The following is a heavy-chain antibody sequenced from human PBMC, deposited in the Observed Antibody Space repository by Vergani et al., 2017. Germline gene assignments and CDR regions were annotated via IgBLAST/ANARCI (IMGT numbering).Heavy chain of an antibody. CDR1: GYKFTNYW. CDR3: ARQQYDYDSSGYHGNFDY. D-gene: IGHD3-22*01. Sequence: EVQLVQSGAEVKKPGESLKISCKGSGYKFTNYWIGWVRQMPGKGLEWMGIIYPGDSDTRNRPSFQGQVTISADKSISTAYLKWSSLKASHTAMYYCARQQYDYDSSGYHGNFDYWGQGTLVTVSA. CDR2: IYPGDSDT. V-gene: IGHV5-51*01. J-gene: IGHJ4*02.